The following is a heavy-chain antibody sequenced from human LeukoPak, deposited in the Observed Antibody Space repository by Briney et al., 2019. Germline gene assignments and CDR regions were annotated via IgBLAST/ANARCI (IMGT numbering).Heavy chain of an antibody. Sequence: PGGSLRLSCAGSGFTFDDYTMHGVRQAPGKGLEWVSLISWDGGSTYYADSVKGRFTISRDNSKNSLYLQMNSLRTEDTALYCCAKATYGAYGMDVWGQGTTVTVSS. CDR3: AKATYGAYGMDV. CDR2: ISWDGGST. J-gene: IGHJ6*02. CDR1: GFTFDDYT. D-gene: IGHD4-17*01. V-gene: IGHV3-43*01.